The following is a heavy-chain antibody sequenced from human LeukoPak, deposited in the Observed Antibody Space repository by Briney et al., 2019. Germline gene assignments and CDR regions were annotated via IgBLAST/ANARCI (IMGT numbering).Heavy chain of an antibody. D-gene: IGHD4-17*01. CDR3: AREFDYGDSRSYYMDV. Sequence: PGGSLRLPCAASGFTFSSYIMNWVRQAPGKGLEWVSYISSSSSTIYYADSVKGRFTISRDNAKNSLYLQMNSLGAEDTAVYYCAREFDYGDSRSYYMDVWGKGTTVTVSS. J-gene: IGHJ6*03. CDR1: GFTFSSYI. CDR2: ISSSSSTI. V-gene: IGHV3-48*04.